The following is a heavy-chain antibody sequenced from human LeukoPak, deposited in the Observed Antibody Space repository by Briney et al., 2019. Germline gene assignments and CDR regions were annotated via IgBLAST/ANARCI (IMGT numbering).Heavy chain of an antibody. CDR1: GYTFTSNW. D-gene: IGHD1-7*01. CDR3: AREGTTGGYYDY. CDR2: IYPGDSDT. V-gene: IGHV5-51*01. J-gene: IGHJ4*01. Sequence: GESLKISCKGSGYTFTSNWIAWVRQMPGKGLEWMGIIYPGDSDTRYGPSFQGQVTISVDKSISTAYLQWSSLKASDSAMYYCAREGTTGGYYDYWGXXTQVTVSS.